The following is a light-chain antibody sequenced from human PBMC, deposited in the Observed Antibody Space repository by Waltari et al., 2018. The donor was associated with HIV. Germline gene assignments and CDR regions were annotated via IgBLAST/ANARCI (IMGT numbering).Light chain of an antibody. V-gene: IGKV1-39*01. Sequence: DIRMTQSPSSLSAFVGDRVIITCRASQSISRSLSWFQQKPGKAPTLLIYSTSTLQSGVPSRFGGSGSGTEFSLTIADLQPEDFGIYYCQETHTPHRTFGRGTGV. J-gene: IGKJ1*01. CDR1: QSISRS. CDR3: QETHTPHRT. CDR2: STS.